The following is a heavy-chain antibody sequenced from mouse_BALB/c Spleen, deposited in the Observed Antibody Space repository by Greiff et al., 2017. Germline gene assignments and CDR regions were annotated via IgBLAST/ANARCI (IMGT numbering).Heavy chain of an antibody. CDR2: IYPGSGST. V-gene: IGHV1S22*01. Sequence: LKQPGSELVRPGASVKLSCKASGYTFTSYWMHWVKQRPGQGLEWIGNIYPGSGSTNYDEKFKSKATLTVDTSSSTAYMQLSSLTSEDSAVYYCTRNDYGNYGYFDVWGAGTTVTVSS. D-gene: IGHD2-1*01. CDR1: GYTFTSYW. J-gene: IGHJ1*01. CDR3: TRNDYGNYGYFDV.